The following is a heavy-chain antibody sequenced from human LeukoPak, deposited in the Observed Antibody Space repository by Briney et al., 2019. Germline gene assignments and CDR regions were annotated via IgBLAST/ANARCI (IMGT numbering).Heavy chain of an antibody. J-gene: IGHJ4*02. D-gene: IGHD2-2*01. V-gene: IGHV3-7*01. CDR2: MNEYGSEI. Sequence: GGSLRLSCSVSGFIFRDFSMSWVRQAPGKGLEWVAKMNEYGSEIFYVDSVKGRFTISKDNGKNSLYLQMNRLRAEDTAVYYCARPRGCGSSRCNNFDYWGQGTLVTVSS. CDR3: ARPRGCGSSRCNNFDY. CDR1: GFIFRDFS.